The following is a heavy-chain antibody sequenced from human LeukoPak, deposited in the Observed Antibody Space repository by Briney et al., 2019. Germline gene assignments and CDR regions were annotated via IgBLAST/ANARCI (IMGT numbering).Heavy chain of an antibody. CDR1: GYTFTSYY. J-gene: IGHJ4*02. CDR3: ARGGLNSGSYIMASKRKGRLDY. CDR2: INPSGGST. Sequence: ASVTVSCKASGYTFTSYYMHWVRQAPGQGLEWMGIINPSGGSTSYAQKFQGRVTMTRDTSTSTVYMELSSLRSEDTAVYYCARGGLNSGSYIMASKRKGRLDYWGQGTLVTVSS. D-gene: IGHD1-26*01. V-gene: IGHV1-46*01.